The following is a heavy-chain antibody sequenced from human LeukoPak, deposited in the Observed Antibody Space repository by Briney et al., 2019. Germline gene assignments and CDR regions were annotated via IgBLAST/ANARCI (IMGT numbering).Heavy chain of an antibody. V-gene: IGHV4-61*01. J-gene: IGHJ5*02. Sequence: PSETLSLTCTVSGGSVSSGSYYWSWIRQPPGKGLEWIGYIYYSGSTNYNPSLKSRVTISVDTSKNQFSLKLSSVTAADTAVYYCARWPIVVVPAAPHGPNWFDPWGQGTLVTVSS. CDR2: IYYSGST. CDR1: GGSVSSGSYY. D-gene: IGHD2-2*01. CDR3: ARWPIVVVPAAPHGPNWFDP.